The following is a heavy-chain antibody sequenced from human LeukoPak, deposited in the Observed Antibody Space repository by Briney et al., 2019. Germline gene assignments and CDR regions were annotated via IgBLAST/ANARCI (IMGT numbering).Heavy chain of an antibody. CDR1: GGSISSYH. Sequence: SETLSLTCTVSGGSISSYHWSWIRQPPGKGLEYIAYMHHSGVTNYNPSLKSRVTMSVDTSNNQLSLRLTSVTAADTAVYYCASILYGSNGFDYWGQGTLVTVSS. D-gene: IGHD4/OR15-4a*01. CDR2: MHHSGVT. V-gene: IGHV4-59*01. J-gene: IGHJ4*02. CDR3: ASILYGSNGFDY.